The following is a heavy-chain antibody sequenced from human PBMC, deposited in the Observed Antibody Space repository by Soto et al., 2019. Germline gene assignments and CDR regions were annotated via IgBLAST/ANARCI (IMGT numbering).Heavy chain of an antibody. J-gene: IGHJ3*02. CDR1: GFTFSSYA. V-gene: IGHV3-23*01. CDR2: ISGSGDRT. CDR3: AKAFSGGDIVTGGHLSLFDI. D-gene: IGHD3-9*01. Sequence: EVQLLESGGGLVQPGGSLRLSCAASGFTFSSYAMTWVRQAPGKGLEWVSAISGSGDRTYYADSVKGRFTISRDNSKNTLYLQMNSLRAEDTAEYYCAKAFSGGDIVTGGHLSLFDIWGQGTMVTVSS.